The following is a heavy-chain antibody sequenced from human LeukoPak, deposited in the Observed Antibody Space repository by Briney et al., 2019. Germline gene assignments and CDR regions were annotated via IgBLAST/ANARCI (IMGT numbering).Heavy chain of an antibody. Sequence: SETLSLTCAVSDYSISSGYYWGWIRQSPGKGLEWIGSMYHSGSTYYNPSLKSRVTMSVDTSKNQFSLNLSSVTAADTAVYYCARHAYYSGSGSNRYFYYMDVRGKGTTVTVSS. CDR1: DYSISSGYY. CDR3: ARHAYYSGSGSNRYFYYMDV. CDR2: MYHSGST. J-gene: IGHJ6*03. D-gene: IGHD3-10*01. V-gene: IGHV4-38-2*01.